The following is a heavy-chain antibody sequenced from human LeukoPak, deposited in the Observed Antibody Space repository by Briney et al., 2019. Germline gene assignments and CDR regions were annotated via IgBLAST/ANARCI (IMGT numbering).Heavy chain of an antibody. CDR3: ARGGEGAAIDYFDY. J-gene: IGHJ4*02. Sequence: ASVKVSCKASGYTFTGYYMHWVRQAPGQGLEWMRWINPNSGGTNYAQKFQGTVTMTRDTSISTAYMELSRLRSDDTAVYYCARGGEGAAIDYFDYWGQGTLVTVSS. CDR2: INPNSGGT. V-gene: IGHV1-2*02. D-gene: IGHD3-10*01. CDR1: GYTFTGYY.